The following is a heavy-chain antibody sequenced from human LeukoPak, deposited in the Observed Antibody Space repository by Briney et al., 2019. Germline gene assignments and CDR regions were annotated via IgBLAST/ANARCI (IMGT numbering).Heavy chain of an antibody. V-gene: IGHV3-11*03. CDR1: GFTFSAYG. D-gene: IGHD1-26*01. CDR3: ARSTILNAFDS. Sequence: GGSLRLSCAASGFTFSAYGTSWFRQAPGKGLEWVSYISRSGSYTYYAASVKGRFTISRDDAKSSLYLQMNSLRAEDTALYFCARSTILNAFDSWGQGILVTVSS. J-gene: IGHJ4*02. CDR2: ISRSGSYT.